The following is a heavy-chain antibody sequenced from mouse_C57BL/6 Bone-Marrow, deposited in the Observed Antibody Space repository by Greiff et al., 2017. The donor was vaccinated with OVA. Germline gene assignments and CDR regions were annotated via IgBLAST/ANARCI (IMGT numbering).Heavy chain of an antibody. Sequence: QVQLQQPGAELVRPGTSVKLSCKASGYTFTSYWMHWVKQRPGQGLEWIGVIDPSDSYTNYNQKFKGKATLTVDTSSSTAYIQRSSLTSEDSAVYYCARDDLIYYYGSSYGFAYWGQGTLVTVSA. CDR3: ARDDLIYYYGSSYGFAY. CDR2: IDPSDSYT. CDR1: GYTFTSYW. V-gene: IGHV1-59*01. D-gene: IGHD1-1*01. J-gene: IGHJ3*01.